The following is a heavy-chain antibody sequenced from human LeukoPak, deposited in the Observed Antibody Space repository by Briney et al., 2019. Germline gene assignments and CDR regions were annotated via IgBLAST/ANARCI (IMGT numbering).Heavy chain of an antibody. Sequence: ASVKVSCKASGYTFTNYVISWVRQAPGQGLEWMGWINAYNGNTNYAQNLQGRVTMTTDTSTSTAHMELRSLRSDDTAVYYCVRDGNGIAAGGAFRPFDIWGQGTMVTVSS. CDR2: INAYNGNT. CDR3: VRDGNGIAAGGAFRPFDI. D-gene: IGHD6-13*01. V-gene: IGHV1-18*01. CDR1: GYTFTNYV. J-gene: IGHJ3*02.